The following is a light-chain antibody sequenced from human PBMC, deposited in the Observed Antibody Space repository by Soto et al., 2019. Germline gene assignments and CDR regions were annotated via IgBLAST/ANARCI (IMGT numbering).Light chain of an antibody. CDR3: QQSFSIPLT. J-gene: IGKJ4*01. CDR2: TAS. Sequence: DIEMTQYPSSLSASDGDRVTITCRTSQNIRKYLNWYHQKPGRAPDLLIYTASSLQVGFPSRFSGSGSGTDFSLTISSLQPEDIVTYYCQQSFSIPLTVGGGTKVDI. CDR1: QNIRKY. V-gene: IGKV1-39*01.